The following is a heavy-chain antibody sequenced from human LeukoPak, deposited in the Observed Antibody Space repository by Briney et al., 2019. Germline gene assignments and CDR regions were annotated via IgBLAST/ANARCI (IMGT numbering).Heavy chain of an antibody. CDR1: GGTFSSYA. Sequence: ASVKVSCKASGGTFSSYAISWVRQAPGQGLEWMGWISAYNGNTNYAQKLQGRVTMTTDTSTSTAYMELRSLRSDDTAVYYCARDQVNGDLDYWGQGTLVTVSS. J-gene: IGHJ4*02. D-gene: IGHD4-17*01. CDR3: ARDQVNGDLDY. V-gene: IGHV1-18*01. CDR2: ISAYNGNT.